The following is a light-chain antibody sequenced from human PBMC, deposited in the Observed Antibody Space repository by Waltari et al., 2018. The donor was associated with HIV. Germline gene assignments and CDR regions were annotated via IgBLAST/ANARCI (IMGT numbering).Light chain of an antibody. Sequence: DIVMTQSPLSLPVTPGEPASISCSSSQSLLHSNGYNYLDWYLQKPGQSPQLLIYLGSTRASGVPDRFSGSGSGTDFTLKISRVEAEDVGVYYCMQALQTPLTFGGGTKVEIK. V-gene: IGKV2-28*01. CDR1: QSLLHSNGYNY. J-gene: IGKJ4*01. CDR2: LGS. CDR3: MQALQTPLT.